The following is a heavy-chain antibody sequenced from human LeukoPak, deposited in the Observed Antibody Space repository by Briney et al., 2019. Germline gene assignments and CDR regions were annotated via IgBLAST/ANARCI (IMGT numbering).Heavy chain of an antibody. CDR2: ISAYSGHT. V-gene: IGHV1-18*01. CDR1: GYTFTNYG. J-gene: IGHJ5*02. D-gene: IGHD6-13*01. CDR3: ARDNHSGSWSWFDP. Sequence: ASVKVSCKASGYTFTNYGISRLRQAPGQGPEWMGWISAYSGHTNYVQKLQGRVTMTTDTSTSTAYMELRSLRSDDTAVYYCARDNHSGSWSWFDPWGQGTLVSVSS.